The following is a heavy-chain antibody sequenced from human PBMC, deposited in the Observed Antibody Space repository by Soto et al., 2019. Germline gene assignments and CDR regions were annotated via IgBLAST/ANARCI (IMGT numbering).Heavy chain of an antibody. J-gene: IGHJ6*02. CDR1: GFTFSSYA. Sequence: SLRLSCAASGFTFSSYAMHWVRQAPGKGLEWVAVVSSDGTDEYSADSVKGRFTISRDNSKNRLYLQMDSLGDEDTAVYYCAKGNGGSKGSFYYYGVDVWGQGTTVTVSS. V-gene: IGHV3-30*18. D-gene: IGHD1-26*01. CDR2: VSSDGTDE. CDR3: AKGNGGSKGSFYYYGVDV.